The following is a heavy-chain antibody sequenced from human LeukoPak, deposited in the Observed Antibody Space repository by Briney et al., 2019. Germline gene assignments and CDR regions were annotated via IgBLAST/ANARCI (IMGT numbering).Heavy chain of an antibody. D-gene: IGHD2-15*01. V-gene: IGHV1-69*06. J-gene: IGHJ5*02. Sequence: ASVKVSCKASGGTFISYAISWVRQAPGQGLEWMGGIIPIFGTANYAQKFQGRVTITADKSTSTAYMELSSLRSEDTAVYYCARDRCSGGSCYSWRVWFDPWGQGTLVTVSS. CDR3: ARDRCSGGSCYSWRVWFDP. CDR2: IIPIFGTA. CDR1: GGTFISYA.